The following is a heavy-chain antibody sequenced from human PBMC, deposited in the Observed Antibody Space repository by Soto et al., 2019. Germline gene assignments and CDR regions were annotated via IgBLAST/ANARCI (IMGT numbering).Heavy chain of an antibody. Sequence: ASVKVSCKASEYTFTSYDINWVRQATGQGLEWMGWMNPNSGNTGYAQKFQGRVTMTWNTSINTAYMELSSLRSEDTAVYYCARVPRGETLKFDYWGQGTLVTVSS. D-gene: IGHD3-10*01. J-gene: IGHJ4*02. CDR2: MNPNSGNT. V-gene: IGHV1-8*01. CDR1: EYTFTSYD. CDR3: ARVPRGETLKFDY.